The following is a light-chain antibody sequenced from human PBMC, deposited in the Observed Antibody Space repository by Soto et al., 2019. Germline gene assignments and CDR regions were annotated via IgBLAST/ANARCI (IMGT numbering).Light chain of an antibody. V-gene: IGKV1-5*01. Sequence: DIQMTQSPSTLSASVGDRVTITCRASQSISSWLAWYQQQPGKAPKLLIYDASSWESGVPSRFSGSGSGTEFTLTISGQQPDDFATYYCQQDNSYSPLTFGQGTKVEIK. CDR3: QQDNSYSPLT. J-gene: IGKJ1*01. CDR1: QSISSW. CDR2: DAS.